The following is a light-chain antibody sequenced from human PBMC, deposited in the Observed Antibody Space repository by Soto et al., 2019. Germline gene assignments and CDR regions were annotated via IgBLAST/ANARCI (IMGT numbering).Light chain of an antibody. CDR3: QSYDSSQSGFYA. V-gene: IGLV1-40*01. CDR2: GNS. CDR1: SSNIGAGYV. J-gene: IGLJ1*01. Sequence: QSVLTQPPSVSGAPGQRVTISCTGSSSNIGAGYVVHWYQQHPETAPKLLIYGNSNRPSGVPDRLSGSKSGTSASLAITGLQAEDEADYYCQSYDSSQSGFYAFGTGTKVTVL.